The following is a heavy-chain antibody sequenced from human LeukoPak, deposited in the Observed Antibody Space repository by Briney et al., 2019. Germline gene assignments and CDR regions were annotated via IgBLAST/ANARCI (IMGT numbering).Heavy chain of an antibody. Sequence: PGGSLRLSCAASGFTFSSYGMHWVRQAPGKGLEWVAVISYDGSNKYFADSVKGRFTISRDNPKNTLYLQMSSLRAEDTAVYYCAKSTTVTTQQRGYFDYWGQGTLVTVSS. J-gene: IGHJ4*02. CDR3: AKSTTVTTQQRGYFDY. CDR2: ISYDGSNK. CDR1: GFTFSSYG. V-gene: IGHV3-30*18. D-gene: IGHD4-11*01.